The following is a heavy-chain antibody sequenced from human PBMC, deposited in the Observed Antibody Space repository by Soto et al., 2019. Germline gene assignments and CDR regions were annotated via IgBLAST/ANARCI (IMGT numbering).Heavy chain of an antibody. CDR3: ARDGIKKRLDY. CDR1: GFTFSSYA. D-gene: IGHD1-1*01. J-gene: IGHJ4*02. CDR2: ISYDGSNK. Sequence: GESLKISCAASGFTFSSYAMHWVRQAPGKGLEWVAVISYDGSNKYYADSVKGRFTISRDNSKNTLYLQMNSLRAEDTAVYYCARDGIKKRLDYWGQGTLVTVSS. V-gene: IGHV3-30-3*01.